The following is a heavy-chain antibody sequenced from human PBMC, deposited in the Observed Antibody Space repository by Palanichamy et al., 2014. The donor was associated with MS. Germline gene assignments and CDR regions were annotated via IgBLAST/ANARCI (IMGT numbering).Heavy chain of an antibody. V-gene: IGHV3-23*01. CDR3: AKVRTTVTTTGAFDV. Sequence: EVQLLESGEGLVQPGGPVRLSCAASGFTFNIYAMNWVRQAPGKGLEWVSGISGSGKSTYYADSVKGRFTISRDNSKNTLYMQMSSLRAEDTAVYYCAKVRTTVTTTGAFDVWGQGTMVTVSS. CDR1: GFTFNIYA. CDR2: ISGSGKST. J-gene: IGHJ3*01. D-gene: IGHD4-17*01.